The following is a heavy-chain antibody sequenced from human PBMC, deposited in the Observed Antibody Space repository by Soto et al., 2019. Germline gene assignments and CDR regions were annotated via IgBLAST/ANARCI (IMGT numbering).Heavy chain of an antibody. CDR3: ARQSPYDILTGLVHSLDP. Sequence: QVQLVQSGAEVQKPGSSVKVSCKASGGTFSSYAISWVRQAPGQGLEWMGGIIPIFGTANYAQKFQGRVTITADDSTSTAYMELSSLSSEDTVVYYCARQSPYDILTGLVHSLDPRGQGTLVTVSS. D-gene: IGHD3-9*01. CDR1: GGTFSSYA. J-gene: IGHJ5*02. CDR2: IIPIFGTA. V-gene: IGHV1-69*12.